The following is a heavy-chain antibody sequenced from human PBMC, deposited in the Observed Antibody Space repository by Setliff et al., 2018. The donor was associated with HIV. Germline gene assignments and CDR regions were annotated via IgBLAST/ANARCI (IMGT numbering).Heavy chain of an antibody. CDR3: ARLRIWTGSSHFDY. CDR2: INPGDSDT. V-gene: IGHV5-51*01. J-gene: IGHJ4*02. D-gene: IGHD3-9*01. CDR1: GYRFTNYW. Sequence: GESLKISCKGSGYRFTNYWIGWVRQMPGKGLEWMGIINPGDSDTRYSPSFQAQVTNSADKSISTAYLQWSSLTASDTAMYYCARLRIWTGSSHFDYWGQGTLVTVSS.